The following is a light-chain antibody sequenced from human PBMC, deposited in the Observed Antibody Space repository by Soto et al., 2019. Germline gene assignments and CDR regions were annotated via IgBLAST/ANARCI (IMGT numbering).Light chain of an antibody. V-gene: IGLV2-23*02. CDR3: CSYAGSSTPLI. Sequence: QSALTQPASVSGSPGQSITISCTGTSSDVGSYNLVSWYQQHPGKAPKPMIYEVSKRPSGVSNRFSGSKSGNTASLTISGLQAEDEADYYFCSYAGSSTPLIFGTGTKLTVL. CDR1: SSDVGSYNL. J-gene: IGLJ1*01. CDR2: EVS.